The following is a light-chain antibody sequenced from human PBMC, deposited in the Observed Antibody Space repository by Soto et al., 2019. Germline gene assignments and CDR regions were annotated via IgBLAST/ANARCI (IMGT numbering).Light chain of an antibody. CDR2: EGT. CDR1: SSDVGSYNL. V-gene: IGLV2-23*01. CDR3: CSYAGSNTGV. J-gene: IGLJ2*01. Sequence: QSALTQPASVSGSPGQSITISCTGSSSDVGSYNLVSWYQQYPGKAPKVMIYEGTKRPSGVSNRFSGSKSGNTASLPISGLQAEDEADYYCCSYAGSNTGVFGGGTKLTVL.